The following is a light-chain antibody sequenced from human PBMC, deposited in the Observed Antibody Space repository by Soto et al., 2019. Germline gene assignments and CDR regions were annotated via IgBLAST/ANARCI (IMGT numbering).Light chain of an antibody. J-gene: IGKJ1*01. Sequence: ESALRQSPGTMSLSPGDRATLSCRASPSVSSNYLAWYQQKAGQAPRLLIYDISSRATGIPDRFSGSGSGTDFTLTTSRLEPEDFVVYYCQRYDTSKTFGQGTKVEIK. CDR1: PSVSSNY. CDR3: QRYDTSKT. V-gene: IGKV3-20*01. CDR2: DIS.